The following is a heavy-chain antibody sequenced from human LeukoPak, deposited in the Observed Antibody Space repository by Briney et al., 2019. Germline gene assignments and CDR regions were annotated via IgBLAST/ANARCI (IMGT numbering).Heavy chain of an antibody. D-gene: IGHD2-2*01. CDR2: IVVGSGNT. Sequence: GASVKVSCKASGFTFTSSAMQWVRQARGQRLEWIGWIVVGSGNTNYAQKFQERVTITRDMSTSTAYMELSSLRSEDTAVYYCAKGVVVAPDVTPFDYWGQGTLVTVSS. CDR3: AKGVVVAPDVTPFDY. CDR1: GFTFTSSA. J-gene: IGHJ4*02. V-gene: IGHV1-58*02.